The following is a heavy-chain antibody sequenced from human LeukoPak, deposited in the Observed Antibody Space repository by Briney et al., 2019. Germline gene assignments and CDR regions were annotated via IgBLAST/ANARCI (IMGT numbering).Heavy chain of an antibody. CDR2: ISSSGSTI. V-gene: IGHV3-48*03. J-gene: IGHJ5*01. D-gene: IGHD5-18*01. CDR3: AKEGVRGYSYGYGTRNKWFDF. CDR1: GFTFSSYE. Sequence: TGGSLRLSCAASGFTFSSYEMNWVRQAPGKGLEWVSYISSSGSTIYYADSVKGRFTISRDNAKNSLYLQMNSLRAEDTAVYYCAKEGVRGYSYGYGTRNKWFDFWGQGTLVTVSS.